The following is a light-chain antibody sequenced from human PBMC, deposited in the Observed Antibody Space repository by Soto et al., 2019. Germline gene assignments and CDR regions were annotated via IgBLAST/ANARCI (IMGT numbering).Light chain of an antibody. V-gene: IGKV3-15*01. J-gene: IGKJ5*01. CDR1: QSVPSD. CDR3: QQYNNWPPVT. Sequence: EIVLTQSPGTLSLSPGERATLSCRASQSVPSDWLAWYRHKPGQAPRLLIYGASTRATGIPARFSGSGSGTEFTLTISSLQSEDFALYYCQQYNNWPPVTFGQGTRLEIK. CDR2: GAS.